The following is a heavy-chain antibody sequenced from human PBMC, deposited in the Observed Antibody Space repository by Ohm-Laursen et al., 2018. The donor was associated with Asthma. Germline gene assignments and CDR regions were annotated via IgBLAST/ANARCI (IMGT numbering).Heavy chain of an antibody. CDR3: ARIGPEWELPGREYSLHH. V-gene: IGHV3-21*01. D-gene: IGHD1-26*01. CDR2: ISTASTFI. Sequence: SRRLSCSASGYTFSRYSIHWVRQVPGQGLEWVASISTASTFIYYADSVWGRFTTSRDNAKNSVYLQMNSLRAEDTALYYCARIGPEWELPGREYSLHHWGQGTQVTVSS. J-gene: IGHJ1*01. CDR1: GYTFSRYS.